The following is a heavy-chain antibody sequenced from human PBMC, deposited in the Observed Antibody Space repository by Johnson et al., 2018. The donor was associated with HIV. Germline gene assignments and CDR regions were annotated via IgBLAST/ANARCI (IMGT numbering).Heavy chain of an antibody. CDR2: INSDGSDT. D-gene: IGHD3-22*01. J-gene: IGHJ3*02. V-gene: IGHV3-74*01. CDR1: GFIVSSNY. CDR3: AREVNAFDI. Sequence: VQLVESGGGLVQPGGSLRLSCAASGFIVSSNYMSWVRQAPGKGLEWVSGINSDGSDTRYADSVKGRFTISRDNAKTTLYLQMNSLRAEDTAVYYCAREVNAFDIWGQGTVVTVSS.